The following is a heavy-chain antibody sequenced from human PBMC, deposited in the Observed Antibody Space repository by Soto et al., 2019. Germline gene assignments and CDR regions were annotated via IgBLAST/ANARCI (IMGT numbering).Heavy chain of an antibody. CDR1: GYTFSRHG. Sequence: QVQLVQSGAEVKKPGASVRVSCKASGYTFSRHGINWVRQAPGQSLEWMGWINPGNGNTKYSQKFQGRVTFTSDTSASTAYMDLTSLKSEDTSVYYCAVSHVAWFDPWGQGTLVTVSS. V-gene: IGHV1-3*01. J-gene: IGHJ5*02. CDR2: INPGNGNT. D-gene: IGHD2-21*01. CDR3: AVSHVAWFDP.